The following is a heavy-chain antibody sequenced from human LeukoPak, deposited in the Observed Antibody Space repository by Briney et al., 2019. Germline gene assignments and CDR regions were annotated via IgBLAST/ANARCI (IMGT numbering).Heavy chain of an antibody. D-gene: IGHD6-13*01. CDR2: ISWDGGTT. CDR3: AKGYSSNWYGAGDY. V-gene: IGHV3-43*01. CDR1: GFTFDAYT. Sequence: GGSLRLSCAASGFTFDAYTMHWVRQAPGKGLEWVSLISWDGGTTYYADSVKGRFTISRDNSKNSLYLQMNSLRTEDTALYYCAKGYSSNWYGAGDYWGQGTLVTVSS. J-gene: IGHJ4*02.